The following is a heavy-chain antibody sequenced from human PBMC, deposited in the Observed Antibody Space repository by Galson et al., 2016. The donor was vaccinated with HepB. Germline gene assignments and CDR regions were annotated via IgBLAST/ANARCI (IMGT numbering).Heavy chain of an antibody. J-gene: IGHJ4*02. D-gene: IGHD4/OR15-4a*01. CDR1: GFAFSNSQ. CDR2: ISYDGYNR. CDR3: VRAGRGAPLDS. Sequence: SLRLSCAASGFAFSNSQMHWVRQAPGRGLEWVAVISYDGYNRYFADSVKGRFTVSRDNSKSTLYLDTNSLRAEDTAMYHCVRAGRGAPLDSWGQGTLVTVSS. V-gene: IGHV3-30-3*01.